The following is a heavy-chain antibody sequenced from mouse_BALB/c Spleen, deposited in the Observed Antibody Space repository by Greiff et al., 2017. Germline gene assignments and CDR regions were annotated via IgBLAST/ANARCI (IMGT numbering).Heavy chain of an antibody. V-gene: IGHV2-6-4*01. CDR2: IWGGGST. J-gene: IGHJ3*01. D-gene: IGHD4-1*01. CDR1: GISLSRYS. CDR3: ARNSNVTWFAD. Sequence: VKLVESGPGLVAPSQSLSITCTVSGISLSRYSVHWVRQPPGKGLEWLGMIWGGGSTDYNSALKSRMSISKDKSKSQVFLKMNSLQTDDTAMYYCARNSNVTWFADWGQGTLGTVSA.